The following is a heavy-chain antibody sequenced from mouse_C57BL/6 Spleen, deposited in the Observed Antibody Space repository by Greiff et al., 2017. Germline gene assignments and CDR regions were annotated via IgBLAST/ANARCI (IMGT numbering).Heavy chain of an antibody. D-gene: IGHD2-4*01. CDR2: ISYSGGT. V-gene: IGHV3-8*01. CDR1: GYSITSDY. CDR3: ARSHIYYDYDDYAMDY. J-gene: IGHJ4*01. Sequence: EVQGVESGPGLAKPSQTLSLTCSVTGYSITSDYWNWIRKFPGNKLEYMGYISYSGGTYYNPSLKSRISITRDTSKNQYYLQLNSVTTEDTATYYCARSHIYYDYDDYAMDYWGQGTSVTVSS.